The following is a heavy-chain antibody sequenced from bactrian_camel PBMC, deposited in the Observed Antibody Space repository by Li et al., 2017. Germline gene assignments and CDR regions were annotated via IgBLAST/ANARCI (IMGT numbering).Heavy chain of an antibody. CDR2: IEKDGRP. CDR3: AADRYGGSWNLGTLCVRTEQKHNY. V-gene: IGHV3S53*01. CDR1: EDIVSIWC. J-gene: IGHJ4*01. Sequence: VQLVESGGGSVQVGGSLTLSCAASEDIVSIWCMGWFRQTPGKEREVVAVIEKDGRPRYADSVRGRFIISKDNAKKIVYLQMNILTPEDTAMYCCAADRYGGSWNLGTLCVRTEQKHNYWGQGTQVTVS. D-gene: IGHD6*01.